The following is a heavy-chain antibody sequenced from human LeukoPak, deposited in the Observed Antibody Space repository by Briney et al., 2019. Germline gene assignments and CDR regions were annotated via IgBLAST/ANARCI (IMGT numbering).Heavy chain of an antibody. CDR1: GFTFSSYA. CDR3: TKYYCSSTSCHYNRFDY. V-gene: IGHV3-23*01. J-gene: IGHJ4*02. CDR2: ISGSGGST. D-gene: IGHD2-2*01. Sequence: GGSLRLSCAASGFTFSSYAMSWVRQAPGKGLEWVSAISGSGGSTYYADSVKGRFTISRDNSKNTLYLQMNSLRAEDTAVYYCTKYYCSSTSCHYNRFDYWGQGTLVTVSS.